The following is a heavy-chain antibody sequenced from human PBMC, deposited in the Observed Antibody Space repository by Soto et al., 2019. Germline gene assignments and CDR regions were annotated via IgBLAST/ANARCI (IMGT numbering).Heavy chain of an antibody. J-gene: IGHJ4*02. Sequence: SCTTSGGTFSRYAISWVRQATGQGLEWMGGIIPMFGTRNYAQKFQGRVTITADESTSTAYMELRSLRSEDTAVYYCARDLDGSGSYNRFDYWGQGTPVTVSS. CDR1: GGTFSRYA. V-gene: IGHV1-69*01. CDR2: IIPMFGTR. CDR3: ARDLDGSGSYNRFDY. D-gene: IGHD3-22*01.